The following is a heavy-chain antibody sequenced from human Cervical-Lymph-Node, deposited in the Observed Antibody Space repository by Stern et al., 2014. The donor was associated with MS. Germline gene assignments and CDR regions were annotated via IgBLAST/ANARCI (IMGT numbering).Heavy chain of an antibody. CDR2: MHYNGNN. J-gene: IGHJ4*02. CDR3: ATHSSGWVRFDY. Sequence: QVQLQESGPGLVKPSQTLSLTFPVSAGSIGSVDYYLAWIRQHPGKGLEWIGYMHYNGNNVYNPSLRGRGTISIDPSKNQFSLKLSSVTAADTAVYYCATHSSGWVRFDYWGQGTLVTVSS. CDR1: AGSIGSVDYY. D-gene: IGHD6-19*01. V-gene: IGHV4-31*03.